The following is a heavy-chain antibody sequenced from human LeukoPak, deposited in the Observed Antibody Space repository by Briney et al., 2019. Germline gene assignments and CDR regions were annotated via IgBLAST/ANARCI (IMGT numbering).Heavy chain of an antibody. J-gene: IGHJ3*02. V-gene: IGHV3-74*01. D-gene: IGHD3-22*01. Sequence: GESLKISCAASGFTFSSYWMHWVRQAPGEGLVWVSRINYDGTATTYADSVKGRFTISRDNAKNTLYLQMNSLRAEDTAAYYCARERNYYYDSRSYHQEMVDAFDIWGQGEMVTVSS. CDR2: INYDGTAT. CDR1: GFTFSSYW. CDR3: ARERNYYYDSRSYHQEMVDAFDI.